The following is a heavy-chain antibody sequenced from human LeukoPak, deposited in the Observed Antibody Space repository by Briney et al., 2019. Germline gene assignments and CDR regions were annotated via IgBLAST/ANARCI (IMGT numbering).Heavy chain of an antibody. Sequence: ASVKVSCKASGGTFSNYAISWVRQAPGQGLEWMGGINRTANYAQKFQGRVTITTDESTSTAYMELTSLRSEDTAVYYCARGRSDKNDPFDIWGQGTMVTVSS. V-gene: IGHV1-69*05. CDR3: ARGRSDKNDPFDI. J-gene: IGHJ3*02. D-gene: IGHD2-15*01. CDR1: GGTFSNYA. CDR2: INRTA.